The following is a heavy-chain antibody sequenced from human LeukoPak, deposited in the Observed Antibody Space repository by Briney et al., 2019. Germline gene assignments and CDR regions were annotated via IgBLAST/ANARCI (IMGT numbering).Heavy chain of an antibody. CDR3: ARESSRIAIGTLDF. V-gene: IGHV3-30*02. Sequence: GGSLRLSCAPSGFSFSTSGMHWVRQAPDKGLEWVGFLQNDGSEKYFADSVKGRFTVSRDNSKNTLYLQMNSLRAEDTAVYYCARESSRIAIGTLDFWGQGTLVTVSS. J-gene: IGHJ4*02. CDR1: GFSFSTSG. D-gene: IGHD6-13*01. CDR2: LQNDGSEK.